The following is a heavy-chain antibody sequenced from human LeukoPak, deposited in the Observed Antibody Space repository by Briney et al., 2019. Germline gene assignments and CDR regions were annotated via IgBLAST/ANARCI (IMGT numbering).Heavy chain of an antibody. V-gene: IGHV1-2*02. CDR1: GCTFTGYY. D-gene: IGHD6-13*01. Sequence: ASVKVSCKASGCTFTGYYMHWVRQAPGQGLEWMGWINPNSGGTNYAQKFQGRVTMTRDTSISTAYMELSRLRSDDTAVYYCASEGVAAAAPRGYYYYMDVWGKGTTVTVSS. J-gene: IGHJ6*03. CDR3: ASEGVAAAAPRGYYYYMDV. CDR2: INPNSGGT.